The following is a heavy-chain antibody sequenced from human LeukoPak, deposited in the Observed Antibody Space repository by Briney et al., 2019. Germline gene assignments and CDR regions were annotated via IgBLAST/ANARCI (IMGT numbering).Heavy chain of an antibody. CDR3: ARGSKSPRGCIDY. CDR2: INHSGST. J-gene: IGHJ4*02. V-gene: IGHV4-34*01. D-gene: IGHD2-15*01. Sequence: SETLSLTCAVHGGSFSGYYWSWIRQPPGKGLEWIGEINHSGSTNYNPSLKSRVTISVDTSKNQFSLKLSSVTAADTAVYYCARGSKSPRGCIDYWGQGTLVTVSS. CDR1: GGSFSGYY.